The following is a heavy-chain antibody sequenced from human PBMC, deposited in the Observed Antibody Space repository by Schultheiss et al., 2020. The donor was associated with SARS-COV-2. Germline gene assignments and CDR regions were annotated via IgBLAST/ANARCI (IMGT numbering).Heavy chain of an antibody. CDR3: VRVDSSGWSFDY. D-gene: IGHD6-19*01. CDR2: ISGSGGST. J-gene: IGHJ4*02. CDR1: GFSFRNYA. Sequence: GGSLRLSCAASGFSFRNYAMSWVRQAPGKGLEWVSAISGSGGSTYYADSVKGRFTISRDNSKNTLYLQMNSLKTEDTAVYYCVRVDSSGWSFDYWGQGTLVTVSS. V-gene: IGHV3-23*01.